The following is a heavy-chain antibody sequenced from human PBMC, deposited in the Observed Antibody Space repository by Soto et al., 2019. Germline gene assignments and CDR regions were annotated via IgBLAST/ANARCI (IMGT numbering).Heavy chain of an antibody. J-gene: IGHJ6*02. CDR2: ISANNGNI. CDR1: GYTFTSYT. V-gene: IGHV1-18*04. Sequence: VASVKVSCKASGYTFTSYTFSWVRQAPGQGLEWMGWISANNGNIRYAQKLQGRVTMTTDTSTSTVYVEVWSLRSDDTAVYYCARQKGINNYYGMDVWGQGTTATVS. D-gene: IGHD3-10*01. CDR3: ARQKGINNYYGMDV.